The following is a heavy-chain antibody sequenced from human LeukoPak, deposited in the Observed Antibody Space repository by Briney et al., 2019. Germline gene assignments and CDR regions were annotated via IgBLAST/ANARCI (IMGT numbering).Heavy chain of an antibody. Sequence: GALVKVSCKASGYTFTSYGISWVRQAPGQGLEWMGWISAYNGNTNYAQKLQGRVTMTTDTSTSTAYMELRSLRSDDTAVYYCARAQNRGSSPSFDYWGQGTLVTVSS. CDR2: ISAYNGNT. D-gene: IGHD6-13*01. CDR1: GYTFTSYG. CDR3: ARAQNRGSSPSFDY. J-gene: IGHJ4*02. V-gene: IGHV1-18*01.